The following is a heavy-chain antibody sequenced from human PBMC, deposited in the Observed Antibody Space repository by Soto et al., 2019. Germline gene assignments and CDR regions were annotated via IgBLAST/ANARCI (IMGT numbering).Heavy chain of an antibody. V-gene: IGHV4-30-2*01. CDR2: IYPSGTI. CDR1: GVSITTNGYS. Sequence: SETLSLTCAVSGVSITTNGYSWSWIRQPPGKGLEWIGYIYPSGTIFYNPSLDSRVTISADTSNNQFSLKLTSVTAADTAVYFCATYTAFAKYYFDYWGRGTLVTVSS. D-gene: IGHD3-16*01. J-gene: IGHJ4*02. CDR3: ATYTAFAKYYFDY.